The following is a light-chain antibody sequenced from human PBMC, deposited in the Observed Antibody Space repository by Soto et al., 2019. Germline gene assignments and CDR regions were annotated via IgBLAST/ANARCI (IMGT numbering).Light chain of an antibody. V-gene: IGKV1-39*01. CDR2: SAS. Sequence: DVQMTQSPSSLSASVGARVTITCRASEDIITFLRWYQQKPGEAPKLLIKSASTLQTGVPSRFSGSGSGTDFTLAINNLQPDDFATYFCQQSSNIPFTFGPGTKVAV. CDR3: QQSSNIPFT. J-gene: IGKJ3*01. CDR1: EDIITF.